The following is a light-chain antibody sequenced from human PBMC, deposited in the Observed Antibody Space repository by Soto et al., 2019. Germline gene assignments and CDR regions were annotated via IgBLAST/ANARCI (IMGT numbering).Light chain of an antibody. CDR3: CSHGGTDNYVI. J-gene: IGLJ2*01. V-gene: IGLV2-23*01. Sequence: QPVLTQPASVSGSPGQSITISCTGTSSDVGRYNVVSWYQQNSGKAPKLMVYEDYKRPSGVSNRFSGSKSGNMASLTISGLQTEDEGDYYCCSHGGTDNYVIFGGGTKLTVL. CDR1: SSDVGRYNV. CDR2: EDY.